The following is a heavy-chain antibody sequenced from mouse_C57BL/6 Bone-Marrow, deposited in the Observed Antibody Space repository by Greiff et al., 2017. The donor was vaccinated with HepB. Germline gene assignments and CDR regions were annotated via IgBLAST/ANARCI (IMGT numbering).Heavy chain of an antibody. CDR2: IYPRSGNT. Sequence: QVHVKQSGAELARPGASVKLSCKASGYTFTSYGISWVKQRTGQGLEWIGEIYPRSGNTYYNEKFKGKATLTADKSSSTAYMELRSLTSEDSAVYFCARYHYYGSSSFAYWGQGTLVTVSA. J-gene: IGHJ3*01. V-gene: IGHV1-81*01. D-gene: IGHD1-1*01. CDR1: GYTFTSYG. CDR3: ARYHYYGSSSFAY.